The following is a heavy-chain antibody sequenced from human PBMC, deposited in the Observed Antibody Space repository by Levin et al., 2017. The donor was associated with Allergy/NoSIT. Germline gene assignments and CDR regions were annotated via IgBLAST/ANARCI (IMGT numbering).Heavy chain of an antibody. V-gene: IGHV5-51*01. CDR3: ARVHEYTSGWYGDY. CDR1: GYSFAGYW. D-gene: IGHD6-19*01. J-gene: IGHJ4*02. Sequence: GESLKISCKGSGYSFAGYWIGWVRQMPGKGLEWMGIIYPGDSDTRYSPSFQGQVTISADKSITTAYLQWSSLKASDTAMYYCARVHEYTSGWYGDYWGQGTLVTVSS. CDR2: IYPGDSDT.